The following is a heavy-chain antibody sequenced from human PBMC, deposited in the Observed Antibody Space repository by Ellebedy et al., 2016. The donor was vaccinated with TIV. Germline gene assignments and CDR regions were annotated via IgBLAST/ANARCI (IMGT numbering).Heavy chain of an antibody. CDR2: IKSKTDIGTT. V-gene: IGHV3-15*05. D-gene: IGHD3-10*01. J-gene: IGHJ4*02. CDR3: TKEGRHGSYSGN. Sequence: GESLKISXAASGFTFSTAWMSWVRQAPGKGLEWVGRIKSKTDIGTTDYGAPVEGRFSISRDDSENTVYLEMRSLKAEDAGVYYCTKEGRHGSYSGNWGQGTLVTVSS. CDR1: GFTFSTAW.